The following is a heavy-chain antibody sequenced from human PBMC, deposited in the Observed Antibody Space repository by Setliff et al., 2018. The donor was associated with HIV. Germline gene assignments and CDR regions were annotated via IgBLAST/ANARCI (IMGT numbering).Heavy chain of an antibody. J-gene: IGHJ4*02. D-gene: IGHD3-9*01. CDR1: DYSISSGSY. V-gene: IGHV4-38-2*01. CDR3: ASSSPGYYDILTGYYEGYYFDY. CDR2: IYHSGNT. Sequence: SETLSLTCAVSDYSISSGSYWGWIRQPPGKGLEWIGSIYHSGNTYYNPSIKSRVTLSVDTSKNQFSLKLSSVTAADTAVYYFASSSPGYYDILTGYYEGYYFDYWGQGTLVTVSS.